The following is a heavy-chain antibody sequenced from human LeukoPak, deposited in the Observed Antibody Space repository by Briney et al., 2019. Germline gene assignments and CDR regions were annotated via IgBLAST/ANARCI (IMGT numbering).Heavy chain of an antibody. CDR2: IKQDGSEK. D-gene: IGHD6-19*01. CDR3: ARDSSGWNIIDY. Sequence: PGGSLRLSCAASGFTFSSYWMSWVRQAPGKGLEWVANIKQDGSEKYYVDSVEGRFTISRDNAKNSLYLQMNSLRAEDTAVYYYARDSSGWNIIDYWGQGTLVTVSS. J-gene: IGHJ4*02. V-gene: IGHV3-7*01. CDR1: GFTFSSYW.